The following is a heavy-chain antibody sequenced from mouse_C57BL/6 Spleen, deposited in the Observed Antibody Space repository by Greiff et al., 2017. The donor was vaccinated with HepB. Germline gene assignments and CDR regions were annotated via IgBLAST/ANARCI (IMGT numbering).Heavy chain of an antibody. CDR1: GYTFTSYT. CDR2: INPSSGYT. V-gene: IGHV1-4*01. J-gene: IGHJ2*01. D-gene: IGHD1-1*01. CDR3: ARKGITTLVASFDY. Sequence: VQLQQSGADLARPGASVKMSCKASGYTFTSYTMHWVKQRPGQGLEWIGYINPSSGYTKYNQKFKDKATLTADKSSSTAYMQLSSLTSEDSAVYYCARKGITTLVASFDYWGQGTTLTVSA.